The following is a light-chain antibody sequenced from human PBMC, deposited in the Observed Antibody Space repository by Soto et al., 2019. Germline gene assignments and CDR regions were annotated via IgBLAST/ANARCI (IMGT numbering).Light chain of an antibody. CDR1: SSDVGGQNA. V-gene: IGLV2-23*02. CDR2: DVS. CDR3: CSYAGSSPVV. Sequence: QSVLTQPASVSGSPGQSITISCTGTSSDVGGQNAVSWYQQHPGKAPKFIIYDVSKRPSGVSSRFSGSKSGNTASLTISGLQAEDEADYYCCSYAGSSPVVFGGGTKLTVL. J-gene: IGLJ2*01.